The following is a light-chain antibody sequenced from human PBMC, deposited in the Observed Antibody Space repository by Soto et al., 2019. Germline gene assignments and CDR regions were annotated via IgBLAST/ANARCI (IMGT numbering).Light chain of an antibody. Sequence: EIVLTQSPATLSLSPGERATLSCRASQSVSSYLACYQQNPGQAPRLLIHDASNRAPGIPARFSGSGSGTDSALAVSSLEPEDFAGYCCQHRSSRPRGTFDQGTKLEI. CDR2: DAS. V-gene: IGKV3-11*01. J-gene: IGKJ2*02. CDR3: QHRSSRPRGT. CDR1: QSVSSY.